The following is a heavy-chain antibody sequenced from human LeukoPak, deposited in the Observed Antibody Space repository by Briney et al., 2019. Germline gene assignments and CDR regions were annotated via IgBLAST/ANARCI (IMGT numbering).Heavy chain of an antibody. CDR2: ISHSGST. J-gene: IGHJ4*02. CDR1: GGSFSGYY. Sequence: SETLSLTCAVYGGSFSGYYWSWIRQPPGKGLEWIGEISHSGSTNYNPSLKSRVTISVDTSKNQFSLKLSSVTAADTAVYYCARFLGSDYGGNGPYFDYWGQGTLVTVSS. CDR3: ARFLGSDYGGNGPYFDY. D-gene: IGHD4-23*01. V-gene: IGHV4-34*01.